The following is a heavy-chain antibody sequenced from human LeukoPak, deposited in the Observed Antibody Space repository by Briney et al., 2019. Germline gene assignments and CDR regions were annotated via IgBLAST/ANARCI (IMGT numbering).Heavy chain of an antibody. J-gene: IGHJ5*02. V-gene: IGHV5-51*01. D-gene: IGHD6-13*01. CDR2: NYPGDSDT. CDR1: GSFFTSSW. CDR3: ARLSSAAAGTRWFDH. Sequence: GASLQISCEGAGSFFTSSWIGWVRQLPGKGLEWMGINYPGDSDTRDSPFFQGQVIISADKSITPSYLQCSRLHASATAMYCFARLSSAAAGTRWFDHWGQGTLVTDSS.